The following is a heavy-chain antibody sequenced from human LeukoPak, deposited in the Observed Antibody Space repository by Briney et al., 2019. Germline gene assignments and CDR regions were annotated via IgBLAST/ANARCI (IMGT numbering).Heavy chain of an antibody. CDR3: ARSSQYGSGADY. CDR2: ISRDGTTI. Sequence: GGSLRLSCAAPGFTFSDYYLSWIRQAPGKGLEWVSYISRDGTTIYYADSIKGRFTISRDNAKNSLFLQMNSLRAEDTAVYYCARSSQYGSGADYWGQGTLVTV. D-gene: IGHD3-10*01. V-gene: IGHV3-11*01. J-gene: IGHJ4*02. CDR1: GFTFSDYY.